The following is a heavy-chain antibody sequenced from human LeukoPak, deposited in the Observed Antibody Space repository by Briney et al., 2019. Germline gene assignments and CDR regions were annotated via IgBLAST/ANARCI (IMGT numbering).Heavy chain of an antibody. CDR1: GYSITELS. V-gene: IGHV1-24*01. Sequence: GASVTVSCQVSGYSITELSTHWVRQAPGKGLEWMGGFDPGSGEIIYEQKLQDRVTMTEDTSTDTAYMELSSLRSEDTALYYCATGTHYDLLPFWGQGTLVTVSS. CDR2: FDPGSGEI. CDR3: ATGTHYDLLPF. J-gene: IGHJ4*02. D-gene: IGHD3-9*01.